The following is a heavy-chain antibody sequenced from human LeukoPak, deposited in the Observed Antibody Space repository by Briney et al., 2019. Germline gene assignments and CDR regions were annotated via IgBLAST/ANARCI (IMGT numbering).Heavy chain of an antibody. D-gene: IGHD1-26*01. CDR2: ISGSGGST. V-gene: IGHV3-23*01. CDR1: GFTFSSYA. Sequence: GGSLRLSCAASGFTFSSYAMTCVRQAPGKGLEWVSAISGSGGSTYYADSVKGRFTISRDNSKNTLYLQMNSLRPEDTAAYYCAKVGIVGATTSAYFEYWGQGTLVTVSS. CDR3: AKVGIVGATTSAYFEY. J-gene: IGHJ4*02.